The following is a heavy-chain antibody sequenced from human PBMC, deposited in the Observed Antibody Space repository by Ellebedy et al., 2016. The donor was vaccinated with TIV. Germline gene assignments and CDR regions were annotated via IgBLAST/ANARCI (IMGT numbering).Heavy chain of an antibody. CDR1: GFTFSSYA. Sequence: PGGSLRLSCAPSGFTFSSYAMSWVRQAPGKGLEWVSGFGVSGDTTYYADSVKGRFTVSRDNSKNTLYLQMNSLRVEDTAMYYCSRAQSVNYIHHAFDWWGQGTLVTVST. V-gene: IGHV3-23*01. J-gene: IGHJ4*02. CDR2: FGVSGDTT. D-gene: IGHD1-7*01. CDR3: SRAQSVNYIHHAFDW.